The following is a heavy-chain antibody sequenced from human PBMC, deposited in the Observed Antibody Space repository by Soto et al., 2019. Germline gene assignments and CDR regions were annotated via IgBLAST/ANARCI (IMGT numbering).Heavy chain of an antibody. Sequence: SETLSLTCTVSGGSISSYYWSWIRQPPGKGLEWMGYIYYSGNTNYNPSLKSRVTMSVDTSKNQFSLKLSSVTAADTAVYYCARGGLVPGDGYYYYYGMDVWGQGTTVTVSS. CDR3: ARGGLVPGDGYYYYYGMDV. CDR1: GGSISSYY. J-gene: IGHJ6*02. V-gene: IGHV4-59*12. CDR2: IYYSGNT. D-gene: IGHD3-10*01.